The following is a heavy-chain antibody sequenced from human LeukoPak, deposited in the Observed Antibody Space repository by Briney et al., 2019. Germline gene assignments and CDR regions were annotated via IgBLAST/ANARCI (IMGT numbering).Heavy chain of an antibody. CDR1: GFTFDDYG. D-gene: IGHD5-18*01. V-gene: IGHV3-20*04. CDR3: ARDASGDSYGLFDY. Sequence: GGSLRLSCAASGFTFDDYGMSWVRQAPGKGLEWVSGINWNGGSTGYADSVKGRFTISRDNAKNSLYLQMNSLRAEDTALYYCARDASGDSYGLFDYWGQGTLVTVPS. J-gene: IGHJ4*02. CDR2: INWNGGST.